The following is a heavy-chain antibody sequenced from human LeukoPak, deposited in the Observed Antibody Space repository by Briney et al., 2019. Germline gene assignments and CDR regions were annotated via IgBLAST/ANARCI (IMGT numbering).Heavy chain of an antibody. CDR3: AKSPYALGSYGIAGDY. CDR2: ITGSGSST. J-gene: IGHJ4*02. Sequence: GGFLRLSCAASGFTFATYAMSWVRQAPGRGLEWVSSITGSGSSTFYADSVKGRFTICRDNSKNTLYLQMTSLRAEDTAVFYCAKSPYALGSYGIAGDYWGQGTLVTVCS. D-gene: IGHD3-10*01. CDR1: GFTFATYA. V-gene: IGHV3-23*01.